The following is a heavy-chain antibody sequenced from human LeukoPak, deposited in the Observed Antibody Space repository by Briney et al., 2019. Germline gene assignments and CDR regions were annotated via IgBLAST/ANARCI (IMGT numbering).Heavy chain of an antibody. CDR3: AVLHRSAAGREGDDY. Sequence: GGSLRLSCAASSFTFSSYSMNWVRQAPGKGLEWVSSISSSSSYIYYADSVKGRFTISRDNAKNSLYLQMNSLRAEDTAVYYCAVLHRSAAGREGDDYWGQGTLVTVSS. J-gene: IGHJ4*02. D-gene: IGHD6-13*01. CDR2: ISSSSSYI. V-gene: IGHV3-21*01. CDR1: SFTFSSYS.